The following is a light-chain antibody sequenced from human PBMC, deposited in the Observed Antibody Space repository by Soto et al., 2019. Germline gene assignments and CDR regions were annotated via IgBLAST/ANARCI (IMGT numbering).Light chain of an antibody. CDR3: SSYTSSSTSYD. Sequence: QSVLTQPASVSGSPGQSITISCTGTSSDVGGYNYVSWYQQYPGKAPKLMIYEVTNRPSGVSNRFSGSKSGNTASLTISGLQAEDEADYYCSSYTSSSTSYDFGTGTKVTVL. CDR2: EVT. V-gene: IGLV2-14*01. J-gene: IGLJ1*01. CDR1: SSDVGGYNY.